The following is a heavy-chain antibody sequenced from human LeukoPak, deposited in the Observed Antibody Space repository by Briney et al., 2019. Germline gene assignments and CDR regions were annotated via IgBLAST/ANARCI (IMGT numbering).Heavy chain of an antibody. Sequence: SETLSLTCTVSGDSVSTYYWSWIRQPPGKGLEWIGYIYYSGSTKYNPSLKSRVTISVDTSKNLFSLNLSSVTAADTAVYYCARDGGPGAAGIVYWGQVILVTVSS. V-gene: IGHV4-59*02. CDR2: IYYSGST. J-gene: IGHJ4*02. CDR1: GDSVSTYY. CDR3: ARDGGPGAAGIVY. D-gene: IGHD6-13*01.